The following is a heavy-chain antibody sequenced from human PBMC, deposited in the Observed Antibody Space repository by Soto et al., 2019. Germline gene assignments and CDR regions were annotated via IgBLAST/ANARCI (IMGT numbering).Heavy chain of an antibody. CDR3: AKAKWLVRGYFDY. CDR1: GFAFSIHG. D-gene: IGHD6-19*01. V-gene: IGHV3-23*01. J-gene: IGHJ4*02. Sequence: EVQLLDSGGGLVQPGGSLRLSCVASGFAFSIHGMSWVRQAPGKGLEWVSSIGGSGGDTYYADSVNGRFTISRDNSKNTLYLQMNSLRAEDTAVYYCAKAKWLVRGYFDYWGQGTLVTVSS. CDR2: IGGSGGDT.